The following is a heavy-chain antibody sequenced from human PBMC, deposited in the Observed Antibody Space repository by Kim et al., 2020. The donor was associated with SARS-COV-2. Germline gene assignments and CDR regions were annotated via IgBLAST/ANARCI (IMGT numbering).Heavy chain of an antibody. CDR3: AKVRRRYFDWLLLRDKGDYGMDV. J-gene: IGHJ6*02. V-gene: IGHV3-30*18. Sequence: GGSLRLSCAASGFTFSSYGMHWVRQAPGKGLEWVAVISYDGSNKYYADSVKGRFTISRDNSKNTLYLQMNSLRAEDTAVYYCAKVRRRYFDWLLLRDKGDYGMDVWGQGTTVTVSS. CDR1: GFTFSSYG. CDR2: ISYDGSNK. D-gene: IGHD3-9*01.